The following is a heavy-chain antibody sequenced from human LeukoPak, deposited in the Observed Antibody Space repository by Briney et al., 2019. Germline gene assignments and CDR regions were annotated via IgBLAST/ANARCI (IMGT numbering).Heavy chain of an antibody. CDR1: GGTFSSYA. Sequence: SVKVSCKASGGTFSSYAISWVRQAPGQGLEWMGRIIPILGIANYAQKFQGRVTITADKSTSTAYMELSSLRSEDTAVYYCASTYYYDSSGYRRFDYWAREPWSPSPQ. CDR2: IIPILGIA. V-gene: IGHV1-69*04. D-gene: IGHD3-22*01. J-gene: IGHJ4*02. CDR3: ASTYYYDSSGYRRFDY.